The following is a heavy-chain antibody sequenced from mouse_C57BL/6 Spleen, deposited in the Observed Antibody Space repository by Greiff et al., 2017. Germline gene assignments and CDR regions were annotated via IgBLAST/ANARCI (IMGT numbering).Heavy chain of an antibody. CDR3: ARENYGNYVFAY. V-gene: IGHV1-53*01. Sequence: QVQLQQSGTELVKPGASVKLSCKASGYTFTSYWMHWVKQRPGQGLEWIGNINPSNGGTNYNEKFKSKATLTVDKSSSTAYMQLSSLTSEDSAVYYCARENYGNYVFAYWGQGTLVTVSA. J-gene: IGHJ3*01. CDR1: GYTFTSYW. CDR2: INPSNGGT. D-gene: IGHD2-1*01.